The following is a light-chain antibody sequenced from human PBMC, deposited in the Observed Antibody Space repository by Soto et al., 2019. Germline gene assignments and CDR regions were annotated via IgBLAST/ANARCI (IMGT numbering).Light chain of an antibody. J-gene: IGKJ5*01. CDR2: DAS. Sequence: EIVLTQSPATLSLSPGERATRSFRASESVSSYLAWYQQKPGQAPRLLIYDASNRATGIPARFSGRGSGTDFTLTISSLEPEDFAVYYCQQRSNWPITFGQGTRLEIK. CDR3: QQRSNWPIT. V-gene: IGKV3-11*01. CDR1: ESVSSY.